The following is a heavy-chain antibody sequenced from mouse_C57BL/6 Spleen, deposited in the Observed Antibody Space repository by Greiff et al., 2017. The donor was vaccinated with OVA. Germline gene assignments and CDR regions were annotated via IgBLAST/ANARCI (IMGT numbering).Heavy chain of an antibody. CDR1: GFTFSDYY. Sequence: EVKLMESGGGLVQPGGSLKLSCAASGFTFSDYYMYWVRQTPEKRLEWVAYISNGGGSTYYPDTVKGRFTISRDNAKNTLYLQMSRLKSEDTAMYYCARMGYGSSYENYFDYWGQGTTLTVSS. CDR3: ARMGYGSSYENYFDY. CDR2: ISNGGGST. D-gene: IGHD1-1*01. J-gene: IGHJ2*01. V-gene: IGHV5-12*01.